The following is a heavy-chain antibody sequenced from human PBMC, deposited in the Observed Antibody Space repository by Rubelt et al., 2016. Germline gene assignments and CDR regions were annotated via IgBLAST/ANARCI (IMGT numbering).Heavy chain of an antibody. CDR3: ARQASGIGADY. V-gene: IGHV4-59*08. D-gene: IGHD1-26*01. J-gene: IGHJ4*02. Sequence: QVQLQESGPGLVKPSETLSLTCTVSGGSISSYYWSWIRQPPGKGLEWIGYIYYSGSTNYNPSLTRRVTISVCTSKNQFSLKLSSVTAADTAVYYCARQASGIGADYWGQGTLVTVSS. CDR2: IYYSGST. CDR1: GGSISSYY.